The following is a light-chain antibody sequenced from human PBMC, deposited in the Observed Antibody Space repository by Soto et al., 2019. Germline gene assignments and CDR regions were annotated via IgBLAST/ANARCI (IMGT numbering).Light chain of an antibody. CDR1: QSISSY. Sequence: DIQMTQSPSSLSASVGDRVTITCRASQSISSYLNWYQQKPGKAPKLLIYAASSLQSGVPSRFSGSGTGTDFTLNISSLQTEDFATYFCQQSYSTPITFGQGTRLEIK. V-gene: IGKV1-39*01. J-gene: IGKJ5*01. CDR3: QQSYSTPIT. CDR2: AAS.